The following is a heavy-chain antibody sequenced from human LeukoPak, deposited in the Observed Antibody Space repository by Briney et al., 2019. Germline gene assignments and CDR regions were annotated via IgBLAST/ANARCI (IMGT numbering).Heavy chain of an antibody. Sequence: QPGGSLRLSCAASGFTFSSYSMNWVRQAPGKGLEWVSYISSSSSTIYYADSVKGRFTISRDNAKNSLYLQMNSLRAEDTAVYYCASALYSYGSGGADYWGQGTLVTVPS. CDR1: GFTFSSYS. J-gene: IGHJ4*02. V-gene: IGHV3-48*01. D-gene: IGHD5-18*01. CDR3: ASALYSYGSGGADY. CDR2: ISSSSSTI.